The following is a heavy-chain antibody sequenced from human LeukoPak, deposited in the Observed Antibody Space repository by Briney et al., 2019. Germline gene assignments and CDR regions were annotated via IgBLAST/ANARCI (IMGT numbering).Heavy chain of an antibody. J-gene: IGHJ4*02. D-gene: IGHD1-26*01. Sequence: PSETLSLTCTVSGGSISSGDYYWSWIRQPPGKGLEWIGYIYYSGSTYYNPSLKSRVTVSVDTSKNQFSLKLSSVTAADTAVYYCARLPYGATVPTYFDYWGQGTLVTVSS. CDR2: IYYSGST. V-gene: IGHV4-30-4*01. CDR3: ARLPYGATVPTYFDY. CDR1: GGSISSGDYY.